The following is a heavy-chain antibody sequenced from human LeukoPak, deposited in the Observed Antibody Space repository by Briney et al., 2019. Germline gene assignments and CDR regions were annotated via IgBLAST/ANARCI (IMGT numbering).Heavy chain of an antibody. CDR3: TRDGDGRRWSDMMDS. V-gene: IGHV1-18*01. J-gene: IGHJ4*02. Sequence: ASVKVSCKASGHTFTSFGFSWVRQAPGQGLEWMGWINNQDENTNYAQKFQDRFIMTTDTSTNTARMELRSLRPDDTAVYYCTRDGDGRRWSDMMDSWGQGTLVIVSS. D-gene: IGHD2-15*01. CDR1: GHTFTSFG. CDR2: INNQDENT.